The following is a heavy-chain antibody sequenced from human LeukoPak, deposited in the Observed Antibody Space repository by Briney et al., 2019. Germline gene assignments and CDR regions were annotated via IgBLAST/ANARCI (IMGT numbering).Heavy chain of an antibody. Sequence: SQTLSLTCTVSGGSISSGGYYWSWIRQPPGKGLEWIGYIYHSGSTYYNPSLKSRVTISLDRSKNQFSLKLSSVTAADTAVYYCASLEYSSSLGGFDYWGQGTLVTVSS. CDR2: IYHSGST. V-gene: IGHV4-30-2*01. J-gene: IGHJ4*02. CDR1: GGSISSGGYY. D-gene: IGHD6-6*01. CDR3: ASLEYSSSLGGFDY.